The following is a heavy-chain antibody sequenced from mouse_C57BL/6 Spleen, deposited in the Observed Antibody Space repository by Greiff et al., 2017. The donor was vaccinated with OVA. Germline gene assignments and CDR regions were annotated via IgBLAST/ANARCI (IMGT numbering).Heavy chain of an antibody. J-gene: IGHJ1*03. V-gene: IGHV5-16*01. D-gene: IGHD4-1*01. CDR1: GFTFSDYY. Sequence: EVKVVESEGGLVQPGSSMKLSCTASGFTFSDYYMAWVRQVPEKGLEWVANINYDGSSTYYLDSLKSRFIISRDNAKNILYLQMSSLKSEDTATYYCARDPGRYFDVWGTGTTVTVSS. CDR3: ARDPGRYFDV. CDR2: INYDGSST.